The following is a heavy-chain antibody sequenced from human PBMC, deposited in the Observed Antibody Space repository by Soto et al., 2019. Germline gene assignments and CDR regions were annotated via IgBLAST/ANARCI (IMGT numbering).Heavy chain of an antibody. V-gene: IGHV1-2*04. J-gene: IGHJ6*02. CDR1: GYTFTGYY. CDR3: ARGGLSSSSEDYYYGMDV. D-gene: IGHD6-6*01. CDR2: INPNSGGT. Sequence: ASVKVSCKASGYTFTGYYMHWVRQAPGQGLEWMGWINPNSGGTNYAQKFQGWVTMTRDTSISTAYMELSRLRSDDTAVYYCARGGLSSSSEDYYYGMDVWGQGTTVTVSS.